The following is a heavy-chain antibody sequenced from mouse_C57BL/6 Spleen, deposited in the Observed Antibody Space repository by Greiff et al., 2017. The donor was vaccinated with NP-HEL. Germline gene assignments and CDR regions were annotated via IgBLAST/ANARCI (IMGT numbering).Heavy chain of an antibody. CDR3: AIVYDYKCDY. Sequence: QVQLQQPGAELVKPGASVKVSCKASGYTFTSYWMHWVKQRPGQGLEWIGRIHPSDSDTNYNQKFKGKATLTADKSSSTAYMQLTSLTAEDSAVYYCAIVYDYKCDYWGQGTTLTVSS. J-gene: IGHJ2*01. D-gene: IGHD2-4*01. CDR1: GYTFTSYW. CDR2: IHPSDSDT. V-gene: IGHV1-74*01.